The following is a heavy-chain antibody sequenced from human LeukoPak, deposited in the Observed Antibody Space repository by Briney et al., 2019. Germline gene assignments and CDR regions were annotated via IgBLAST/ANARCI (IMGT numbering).Heavy chain of an antibody. CDR3: AKGGWFGELGYYYMDV. Sequence: GGSLRLSCAASGFTFSSYGMHWVRQAPGKGLEWVAFIRYDGSSKYYADSVEGRFTISRDNSKNTLYLQMNSLRAEDTAVYYCAKGGWFGELGYYYMDVWGKGTTVTISS. CDR1: GFTFSSYG. V-gene: IGHV3-30*02. D-gene: IGHD3-10*01. J-gene: IGHJ6*03. CDR2: IRYDGSSK.